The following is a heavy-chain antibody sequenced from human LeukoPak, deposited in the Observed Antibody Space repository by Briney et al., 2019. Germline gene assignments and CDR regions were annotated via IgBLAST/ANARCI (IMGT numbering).Heavy chain of an antibody. CDR3: ARDHDTGNAFDI. Sequence: PSETLSLTCTVSGGSISSYYWSWIRQPPGKGLEWIGYIYYSGSTNYNPSLKSRVTISVDASKNQFSLKLSSVTAADTAVYYCARDHDTGNAFDISGQGTMVTVSS. CDR1: GGSISSYY. CDR2: IYYSGST. V-gene: IGHV4-59*01. D-gene: IGHD5-18*01. J-gene: IGHJ3*02.